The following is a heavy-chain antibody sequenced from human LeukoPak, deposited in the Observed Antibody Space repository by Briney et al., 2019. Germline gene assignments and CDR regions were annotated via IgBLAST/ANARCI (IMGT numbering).Heavy chain of an antibody. CDR3: ARTPYSNYERDYGDKYYFDY. V-gene: IGHV3-33*01. CDR1: GFTFSSYG. Sequence: GRSLRLSCAASGFTFSSYGMHWVRQAPGKGLEWVAVIWYDGSNKYYADSAKGRFTISRDNSKNTLYLQMNSLRAEDTAVYYCARTPYSNYERDYGDKYYFDYWGQGTLVTVSS. D-gene: IGHD4-11*01. J-gene: IGHJ4*02. CDR2: IWYDGSNK.